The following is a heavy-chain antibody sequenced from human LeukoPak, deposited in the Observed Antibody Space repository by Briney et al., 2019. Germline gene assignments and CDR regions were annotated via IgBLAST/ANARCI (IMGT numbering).Heavy chain of an antibody. CDR3: ARERHMVRGVNGAFDI. CDR2: ISYDGSNK. V-gene: IGHV3-30-3*01. D-gene: IGHD3-10*01. J-gene: IGHJ3*02. Sequence: GRSLRLSCAASGFTFSSYAMHWVRQAPGKGLEWVAVISYDGSNKYYADSVKGRFTISRDNSKNTLYLQMNSLRAEDTAVYYYARERHMVRGVNGAFDIWGQGTMVTVSS. CDR1: GFTFSSYA.